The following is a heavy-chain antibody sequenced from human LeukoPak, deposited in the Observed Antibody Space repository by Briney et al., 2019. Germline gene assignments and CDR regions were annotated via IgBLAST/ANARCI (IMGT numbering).Heavy chain of an antibody. CDR2: ISAYNGNT. D-gene: IGHD2-15*01. J-gene: IGHJ6*03. CDR3: AGDLRYCSGGSCYLGRYYYYYMDV. CDR1: GYTFSNNG. V-gene: IGHV1-18*01. Sequence: ASVKVSCKASGYTFSNNGISWVRQAPGQGLEWMGWISAYNGNTNYAQKLQGRVTMTTDTSTSTAYMELRSLRSDDTAVYYCAGDLRYCSGGSCYLGRYYYYYMDVWGKGTTVTISS.